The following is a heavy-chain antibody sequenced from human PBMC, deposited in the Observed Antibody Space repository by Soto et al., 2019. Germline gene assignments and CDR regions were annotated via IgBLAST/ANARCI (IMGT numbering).Heavy chain of an antibody. V-gene: IGHV1-2*02. D-gene: IGHD6-6*01. J-gene: IGHJ5*02. CDR1: GFSFTGYY. Sequence: VTVSCKASGFSFTGYYIHWLRQAPGQGLEWMGWINAHSGGTEYAQKFQGRVTLTRDTSIATAYLTLTSLTSDDTALYYCAKDLTRQLAYWLDPWGQGTQVTVSS. CDR3: AKDLTRQLAYWLDP. CDR2: INAHSGGT.